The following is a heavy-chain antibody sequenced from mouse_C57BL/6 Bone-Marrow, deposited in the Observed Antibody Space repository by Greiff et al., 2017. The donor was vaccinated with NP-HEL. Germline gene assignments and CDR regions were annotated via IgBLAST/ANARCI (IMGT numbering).Heavy chain of an antibody. CDR1: GFTFSSYA. CDR3: ARIYYDYDGTPYFDY. D-gene: IGHD2-4*01. Sequence: DVMLVESGGGLVKPGGSLKLSCAASGFTFSSYAMSWVRQTPEKRLEWVATISDGGSYTYYPDNVKGRFTISRDNAKNNLYLQMSHLKSEDTAMYYCARIYYDYDGTPYFDYWGQGTTLTVSS. V-gene: IGHV5-4*03. CDR2: ISDGGSYT. J-gene: IGHJ2*01.